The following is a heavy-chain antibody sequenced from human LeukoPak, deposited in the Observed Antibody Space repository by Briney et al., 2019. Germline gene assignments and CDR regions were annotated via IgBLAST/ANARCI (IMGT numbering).Heavy chain of an antibody. J-gene: IGHJ5*02. CDR3: ARGARLIAAAGTVGWFDP. CDR2: IYYSGIT. D-gene: IGHD6-13*01. Sequence: SETLSLTCAVSGGSISSSNWWSWVRQPPGKGLEWIGSIYYSGITYYNPSLKSRVTISVDTSKNQFSLKLSSVTAADTAVYYCARGARLIAAAGTVGWFDPWGQGTLVTVSS. V-gene: IGHV4-4*02. CDR1: GGSISSSNW.